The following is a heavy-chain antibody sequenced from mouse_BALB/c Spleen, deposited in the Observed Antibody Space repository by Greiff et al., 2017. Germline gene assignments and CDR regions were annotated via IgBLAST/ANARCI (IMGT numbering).Heavy chain of an antibody. CDR1: GYTFSSYW. V-gene: IGHV1-9*01. CDR3: ARGNYRYGDYYAMDY. CDR2: ILPGSGST. J-gene: IGHJ4*01. Sequence: VKLMESGAELMKPGASVKISCKATGYTFSSYWIEWVKQRPGHGLEWIGEILPGSGSTNYNEKFKGKATFTADTSSNTAYMQLSSLTSEDSAVYYCARGNYRYGDYYAMDYWGQGTSVTVSS. D-gene: IGHD2-14*01.